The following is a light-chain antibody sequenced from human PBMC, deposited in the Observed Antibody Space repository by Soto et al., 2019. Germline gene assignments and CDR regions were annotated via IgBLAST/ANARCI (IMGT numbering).Light chain of an antibody. Sequence: DIQMTQSPSTLSASVGDRVTITCRASQSISSWLAWYQQKTGKAPKLLMYKASSLESGVPSRFSGSGSGTEFTLTISSLQPDDLATYYFQQYNSYPWTFGQGTKVEIK. CDR3: QQYNSYPWT. V-gene: IGKV1-5*03. J-gene: IGKJ1*01. CDR2: KAS. CDR1: QSISSW.